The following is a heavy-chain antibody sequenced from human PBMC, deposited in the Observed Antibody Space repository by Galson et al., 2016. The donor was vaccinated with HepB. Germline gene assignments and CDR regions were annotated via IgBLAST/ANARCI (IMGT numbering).Heavy chain of an antibody. V-gene: IGHV3-23*01. D-gene: IGHD3-16*01. CDR2: ISSSGDNT. CDR3: ASQGALWAGGFDY. CDR1: GFTFSSYP. Sequence: SLRLSCAASGFTFSSYPINWVRQAPGKGLEWVSAISSSGDNTYYADSVKGRFTISRDNSKNKLYLHMNSLRAEDTAVYYCASQGALWAGGFDYWGQGALVTVSS. J-gene: IGHJ4*02.